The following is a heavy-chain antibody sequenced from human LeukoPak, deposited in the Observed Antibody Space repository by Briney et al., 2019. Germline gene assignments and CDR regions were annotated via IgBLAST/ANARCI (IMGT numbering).Heavy chain of an antibody. CDR2: INPNSGGT. J-gene: IGHJ4*02. Sequence: ASVKVSCKASGYTFTGYYTHWVRQAPGQGLEWMGWINPNSGGTNYAQKFQGRVTMTRDTSISTAYMELSRLRSDDTAVYYCAREGDYYGSGSYYDYWGQGTLVTVSS. CDR3: AREGDYYGSGSYYDY. V-gene: IGHV1-2*02. CDR1: GYTFTGYY. D-gene: IGHD3-10*01.